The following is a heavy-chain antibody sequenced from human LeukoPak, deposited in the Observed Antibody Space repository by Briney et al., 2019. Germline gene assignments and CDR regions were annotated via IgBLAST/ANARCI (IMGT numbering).Heavy chain of an antibody. V-gene: IGHV3-13*01. J-gene: IGHJ4*01. CDR1: GFTFSRYD. D-gene: IGHD3-3*02. CDR2: IETAGDT. CDR3: ARVIICSFDY. Sequence: GGSLRLSCAASGFTFSRYDMHWVRQGTGKGLEWVSAIETAGDTYYPGSVKGRFTISRENAKNSLYLQMNSLRAEDTAVYYCARVIICSFDYWGHGTLVTVSS.